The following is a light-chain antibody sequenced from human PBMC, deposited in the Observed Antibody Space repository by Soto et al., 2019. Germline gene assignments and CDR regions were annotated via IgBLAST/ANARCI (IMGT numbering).Light chain of an antibody. J-gene: IGKJ1*01. V-gene: IGKV3-11*01. CDR2: DAS. CDR3: QQYGSFTWT. CDR1: QSVSNY. Sequence: EIVMTQSPATLSVSPGERATLSCRASQSVSNYVAWYQQKPSQSPRLLIYDASKRATGIPGRFSGSGSGTDFTLTISSLEPEDFAVYYCQQYGSFTWTFGQGTMVDVK.